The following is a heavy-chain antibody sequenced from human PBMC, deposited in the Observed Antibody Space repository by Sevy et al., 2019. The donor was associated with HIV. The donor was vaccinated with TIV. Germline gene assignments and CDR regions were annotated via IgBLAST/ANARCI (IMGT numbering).Heavy chain of an antibody. CDR3: ARSTDDNYYDYDYMDV. Sequence: GGSLRLSCAASGFTFSSYAMSWVRQAPGKGLEWVSAISGSGGSTYYADSVKGRFTIARDNAKNTLYLQMNSLRAEDTAVYYCARSTDDNYYDYDYMDVWGKGTTVTVSS. CDR2: ISGSGGST. D-gene: IGHD3-22*01. CDR1: GFTFSSYA. J-gene: IGHJ6*03. V-gene: IGHV3-23*01.